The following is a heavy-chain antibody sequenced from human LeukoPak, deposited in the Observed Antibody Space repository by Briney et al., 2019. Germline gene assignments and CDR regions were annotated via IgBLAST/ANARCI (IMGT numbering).Heavy chain of an antibody. CDR2: IYYSGST. D-gene: IGHD2-21*02. CDR1: GGSISSYY. V-gene: IGHV4-59*08. J-gene: IGHJ4*02. Sequence: SETPSLTCTVSGGSISSYYWSWIRQPPGKGLEWIGYIYYSGSTNYNPSLKSRVTISVDTSKNQFSLKLSSVTAADTAVYYCARRVAVTARYYFDYWGQGTLVTVS. CDR3: ARRVAVTARYYFDY.